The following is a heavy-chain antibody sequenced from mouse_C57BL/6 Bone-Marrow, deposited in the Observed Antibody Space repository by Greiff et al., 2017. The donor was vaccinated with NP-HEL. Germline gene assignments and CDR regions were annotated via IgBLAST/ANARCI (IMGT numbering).Heavy chain of an antibody. CDR1: GFTFSSYA. CDR3: ARRGSSNYGVYFDD. V-gene: IGHV5-4*03. CDR2: ISDGGSYT. J-gene: IGHJ2*01. Sequence: EVKLVESGGGLVKPGGSLKLSCAASGFTFSSYAMSWVRQTPEKRLEWVATISDGGSYTYYPDNVKGRFTISRDNAKNNLYLQMSHLKSEDTAMYYCARRGSSNYGVYFDDWGQGTTLTVSS. D-gene: IGHD2-5*01.